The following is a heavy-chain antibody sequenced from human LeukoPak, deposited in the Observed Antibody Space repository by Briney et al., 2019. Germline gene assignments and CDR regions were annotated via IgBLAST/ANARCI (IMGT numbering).Heavy chain of an antibody. Sequence: PGGSLRLSCAASGFTFSSYWMHWVRQAPGKGLVWVSRINSDGSSTSYADSVKGRFTISRDNSKNTLYLQMNSLRAEDTAVYYCAKDQGGGGGSYISPNYFDYWGQGTLVTVSS. D-gene: IGHD1-26*01. V-gene: IGHV3-74*01. CDR1: GFTFSSYW. CDR2: INSDGSST. J-gene: IGHJ4*02. CDR3: AKDQGGGGGSYISPNYFDY.